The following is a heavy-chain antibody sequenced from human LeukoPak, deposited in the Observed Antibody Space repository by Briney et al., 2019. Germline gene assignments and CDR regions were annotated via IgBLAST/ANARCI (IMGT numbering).Heavy chain of an antibody. Sequence: GGSLRLSCVVSGFTFSSYAMSWVRQAPGKGLEWVSVISGSDNSTYYADSVKGRFTISRDNSKNTLYMQMNSLRVEDTAIHYCAKADSGNYYYFDYWGQGTLVTVSS. J-gene: IGHJ4*02. D-gene: IGHD1-26*01. CDR3: AKADSGNYYYFDY. V-gene: IGHV3-23*01. CDR2: ISGSDNST. CDR1: GFTFSSYA.